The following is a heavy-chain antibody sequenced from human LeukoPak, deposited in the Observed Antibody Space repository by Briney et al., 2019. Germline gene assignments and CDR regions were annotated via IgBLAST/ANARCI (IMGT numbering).Heavy chain of an antibody. V-gene: IGHV1-69-2*01. CDR1: GYTFTDYY. J-gene: IGHJ3*02. Sequence: ASVKVSCKASGYTFTDYYMHWVQQAPGKGLEWMGRVDPEDGETIYAEKFQGRVTITADTSTDTAYMELSSLRSEDTAVYYCATRTVAGTHFKNAFDIWGQGTMVTVSS. D-gene: IGHD6-19*01. CDR3: ATRTVAGTHFKNAFDI. CDR2: VDPEDGET.